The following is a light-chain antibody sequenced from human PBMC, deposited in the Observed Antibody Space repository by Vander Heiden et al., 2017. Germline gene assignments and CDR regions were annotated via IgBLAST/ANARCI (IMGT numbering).Light chain of an antibody. V-gene: IGKV1-39*01. Sequence: DIHMTQSPTFMSAYVGGTVTIPCRTRQSISKSLNWYQQKLHLAPSLLIYNASTLRSGVPARFSGGGSGTDFTLTISRLQPEDFAIYYCQQSYSPPLTFGGGTKVEIQ. CDR2: NAS. CDR1: QSISKS. J-gene: IGKJ4*01. CDR3: QQSYSPPLT.